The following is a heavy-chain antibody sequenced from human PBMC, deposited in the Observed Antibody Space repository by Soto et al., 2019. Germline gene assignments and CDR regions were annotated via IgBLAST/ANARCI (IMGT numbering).Heavy chain of an antibody. CDR1: GFTFSSYG. CDR2: ISYDGSNK. J-gene: IGHJ6*02. V-gene: IGHV3-30*18. CDR3: AKEYYDILTCYPSLYYYYGMDV. Sequence: QVQLVESGGGVVQPGRSLRLSCAASGFTFSSYGMHWVRQAPGKGLEWVAVISYDGSNKYYADSVKGRFTISRDNSKNTLYLQMNSLRAEDTAVYYCAKEYYDILTCYPSLYYYYGMDVWGQGTTVTVSS. D-gene: IGHD3-9*01.